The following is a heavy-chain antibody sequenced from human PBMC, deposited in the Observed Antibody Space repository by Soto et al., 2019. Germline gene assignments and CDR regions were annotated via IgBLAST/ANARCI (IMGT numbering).Heavy chain of an antibody. CDR3: ARGSGGTYYYDSSGYGFDY. CDR2: IIPIFGTA. J-gene: IGHJ4*02. CDR1: GGTFSSYA. D-gene: IGHD3-22*01. V-gene: IGHV1-69*13. Sequence: SVKVSCKASGGTFSSYAISWVRQAPGQGLEWMGGIIPIFGTANYAQKFQGRATITADESTSTAYMELSSLRSEDTAVYYCARGSGGTYYYDSSGYGFDYWGQGTLVTVSS.